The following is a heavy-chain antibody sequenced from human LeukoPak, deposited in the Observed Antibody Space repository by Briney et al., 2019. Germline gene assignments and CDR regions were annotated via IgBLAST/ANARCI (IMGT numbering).Heavy chain of an antibody. CDR1: GFTFSSYW. Sequence: GGSLRLSCAASGFTFSSYWMSWVRQAPGKGLEWVANIKQDGSEKYYVDSVKGRFTISRDNAKNSLYLQMNSLRAEDTAVYYCARDETPMVVTAFDIRGQGTMVTVSS. D-gene: IGHD2-21*02. V-gene: IGHV3-7*01. CDR3: ARDETPMVVTAFDI. J-gene: IGHJ3*02. CDR2: IKQDGSEK.